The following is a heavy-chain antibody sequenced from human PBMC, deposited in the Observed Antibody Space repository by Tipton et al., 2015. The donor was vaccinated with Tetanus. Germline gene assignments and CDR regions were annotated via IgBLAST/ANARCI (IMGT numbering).Heavy chain of an antibody. V-gene: IGHV1-69*01. CDR1: GGPFYKHG. D-gene: IGHD6-25*01. Sequence: QLVQSGAEVKKPGSSVKVSCKSSGGPFYKHGIDWVRQAPGQGLEWMGGIIPASGATNYAHKFQGRVTMTADASTTTVHMELSNLRSDDTAVYYCVRGRAAAGGSDYWGQGTLVTV. CDR3: VRGRAAAGGSDY. J-gene: IGHJ4*02. CDR2: IIPASGAT.